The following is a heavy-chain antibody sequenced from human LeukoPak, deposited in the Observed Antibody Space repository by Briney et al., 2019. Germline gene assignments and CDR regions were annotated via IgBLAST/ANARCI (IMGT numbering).Heavy chain of an antibody. D-gene: IGHD2-8*02. Sequence: PGGSLRLSCAASGFTFSSFEMNWVRQAPGKGLEWVSYITSSGSTTHYADSVRGRFTISRDNSKSTLSLQMNSLRAEDTAIYYCATYRQVLLPFESWGQGTLVTVSS. CDR1: GFTFSSFE. CDR2: ITSSGSTT. CDR3: ATYRQVLLPFES. J-gene: IGHJ4*02. V-gene: IGHV3-48*03.